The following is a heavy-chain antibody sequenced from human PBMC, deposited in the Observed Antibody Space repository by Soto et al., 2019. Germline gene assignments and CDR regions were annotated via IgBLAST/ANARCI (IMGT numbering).Heavy chain of an antibody. J-gene: IGHJ5*02. CDR1: GFTFSSYA. V-gene: IGHV3-30-3*01. CDR3: ARTGIQLWLVTGWFDP. D-gene: IGHD5-18*01. Sequence: GGSLRLSCAASGFTFSSYAMHWVRQAPGKGLEWVAVISYDGSNKYYADSVKGRFTISRDNSKNTLYLQMNSLRAEDTAVYYCARTGIQLWLVTGWFDPWGQGTLVTVSS. CDR2: ISYDGSNK.